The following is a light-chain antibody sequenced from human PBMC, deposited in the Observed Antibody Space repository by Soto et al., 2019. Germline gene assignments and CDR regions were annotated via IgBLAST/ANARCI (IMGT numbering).Light chain of an antibody. V-gene: IGLV1-47*01. J-gene: IGLJ1*01. CDR2: RNN. Sequence: QSVLTQPPSASGTPGQRVIISCSGSSSNIGTDYVYWYQQLPGTAPELLIYRNNQRPSGVPDRFSGSKSGTTASLAISGLQSEDEADYYCAAWDDSLSTYVFGTGTKVTVL. CDR1: SSNIGTDY. CDR3: AAWDDSLSTYV.